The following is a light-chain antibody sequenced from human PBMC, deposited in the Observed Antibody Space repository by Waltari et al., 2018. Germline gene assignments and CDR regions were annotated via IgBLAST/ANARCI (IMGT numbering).Light chain of an antibody. CDR2: DSS. CDR1: QDITPS. J-gene: IGKJ2*01. CDR3: QQFHSLPYT. Sequence: TCHATQDITPSLSWCQQKPGEAPRLLIYDSSTLQPGVPSRFSGTGSATGFSLTITSLQLDDSATYYCQQFHSLPYTFARGTKLHIK. V-gene: IGKV1-33*01.